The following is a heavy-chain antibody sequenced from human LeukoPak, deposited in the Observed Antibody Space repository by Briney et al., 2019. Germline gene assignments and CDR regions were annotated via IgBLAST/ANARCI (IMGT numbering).Heavy chain of an antibody. CDR1: GESFSGYY. J-gene: IGHJ5*02. D-gene: IGHD2-15*01. Sequence: PSETLSLTCAVYGESFSGYYWSWIRQPPGKGLEWIGEINHSGSTNYNPSLKSRVTISVDTSKNQFSLKLSSVTAADTAVYYCARGRVVVVAANNWFDPWGQGTLVTVSS. V-gene: IGHV4-34*01. CDR2: INHSGST. CDR3: ARGRVVVVAANNWFDP.